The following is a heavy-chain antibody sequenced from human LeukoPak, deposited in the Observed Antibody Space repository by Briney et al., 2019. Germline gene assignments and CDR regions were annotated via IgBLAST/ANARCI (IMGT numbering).Heavy chain of an antibody. V-gene: IGHV4-59*01. Sequence: PSETLSLTCTVSGGSISSYYWSWIRQPPGKGLEWIGYIYYSGSTNYNPSLKSRVTISVDTSKNQFSLKLSSVTAADTAVYYCARVLVPAGYYYYMDVWGKGTTVTVSS. D-gene: IGHD2-2*01. J-gene: IGHJ6*03. CDR1: GGSISSYY. CDR2: IYYSGST. CDR3: ARVLVPAGYYYYMDV.